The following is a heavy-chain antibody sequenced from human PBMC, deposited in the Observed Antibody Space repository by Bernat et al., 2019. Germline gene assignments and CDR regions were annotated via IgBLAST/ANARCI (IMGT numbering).Heavy chain of an antibody. Sequence: EVQLVESGGGLVQPGGSLRLSCAASGFTFSSYEMNWVRQAPGKGLEWVSYISSSGSTIYYADSVKGRFTISRDNAKNSLYLQMNSRRAEDTAVYYCARASKSINHHLFDYWGQGTLVTVSS. J-gene: IGHJ4*02. V-gene: IGHV3-48*03. CDR2: ISSSGSTI. CDR3: ARASKSINHHLFDY. CDR1: GFTFSSYE. D-gene: IGHD1-14*01.